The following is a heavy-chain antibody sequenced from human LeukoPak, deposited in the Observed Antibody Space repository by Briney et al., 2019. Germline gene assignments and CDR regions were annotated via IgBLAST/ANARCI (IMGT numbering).Heavy chain of an antibody. J-gene: IGHJ4*02. CDR2: ISDGGGST. CDR3: AKGRDGYRAPFDY. V-gene: IGHV3-23*01. Sequence: GGSLRLSCAVSGITLSNYGMSWVRQAPGKGLEWVAGISDGGGSTNYADSVKGRFTISRDNPKNTPYLQMNSLRAEDTAVYYCAKGRDGYRAPFDYWGQGTLVTVSS. D-gene: IGHD5-24*01. CDR1: GITLSNYG.